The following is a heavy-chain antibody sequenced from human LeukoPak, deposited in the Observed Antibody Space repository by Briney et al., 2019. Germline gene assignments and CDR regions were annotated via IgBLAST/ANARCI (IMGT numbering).Heavy chain of an antibody. V-gene: IGHV3-48*04. Sequence: GGSLRLSCAASGFTFSDHSMIWVRQAPRKGLEWVSYISNRGSTIYYADSVKGRFTISRDNAKNSLYLQMNSLRAEDTAVYYCAELGITMIGGVWGKGTTVTISS. CDR1: GFTFSDHS. D-gene: IGHD3-10*02. CDR2: ISNRGSTI. J-gene: IGHJ6*04. CDR3: AELGITMIGGV.